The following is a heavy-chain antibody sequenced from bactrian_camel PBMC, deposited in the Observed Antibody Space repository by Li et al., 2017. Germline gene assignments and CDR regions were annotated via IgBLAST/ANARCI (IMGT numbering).Heavy chain of an antibody. Sequence: HVQLVESGGGSVQAGGSLGLSCAASGYTYTSLCMAWFRQAPGKEREGVAYLDSDGTTIYAASVKGRFTISRDNAKNTLTLQLNSPKTEDTAMYYCAKDEDGNWPVAHGYWGQGTQVTVS. CDR3: AKDEDGNWPVAHGY. J-gene: IGHJ4*01. CDR1: GYTYTSLC. CDR2: LDSDGTT. D-gene: IGHD1*01. V-gene: IGHV3S1*01.